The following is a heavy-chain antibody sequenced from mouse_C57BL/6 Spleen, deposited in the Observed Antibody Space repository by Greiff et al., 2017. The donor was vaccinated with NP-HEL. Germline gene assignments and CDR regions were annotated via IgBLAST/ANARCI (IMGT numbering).Heavy chain of an antibody. J-gene: IGHJ2*01. D-gene: IGHD1-1*01. CDR2: IYPGDGDT. V-gene: IGHV1-80*01. CDR3: ARGDYYGSSSR. Sequence: QVQLKESGAELVKPGASVKISCKASGYAFSSYWMNWVKQRPGKGLEWIGQIYPGDGDTNYNGKFKGKATLTADKSSSTAYMQLSSLTSEDSAVYFCARGDYYGSSSRWGQGTTLTVSS. CDR1: GYAFSSYW.